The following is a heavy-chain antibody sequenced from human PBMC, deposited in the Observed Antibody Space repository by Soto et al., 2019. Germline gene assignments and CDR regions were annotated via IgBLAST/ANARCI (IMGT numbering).Heavy chain of an antibody. Sequence: PGGSLRLSCTASGFTFGDYAMSWFRQAPGKGLEWVGFIRSKAYGGTTEYAASVKGRFTISRDDSKSIAYLQMNSLKTEDTAVYYCARDEDSSGWYNYWGQGTLVTVSS. CDR1: GFTFGDYA. CDR2: IRSKAYGGTT. J-gene: IGHJ4*02. CDR3: ARDEDSSGWYNY. D-gene: IGHD6-19*01. V-gene: IGHV3-49*03.